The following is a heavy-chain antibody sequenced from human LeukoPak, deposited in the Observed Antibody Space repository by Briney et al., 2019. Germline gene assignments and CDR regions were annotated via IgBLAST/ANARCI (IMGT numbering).Heavy chain of an antibody. CDR2: ISGSGDST. CDR3: AKGYGTTGTASSNWFDP. J-gene: IGHJ5*02. CDR1: GFTFSSYG. Sequence: GGTLRLSCAASGFTFSSYGMSWVRQTPGKGLEWVSSISGSGDSTFYADSVKGRFSISRDNSKNTLYLQVNGLRTEDTAVYYCAKGYGTTGTASSNWFDPWGQGTLVTVSS. D-gene: IGHD1-1*01. V-gene: IGHV3-23*01.